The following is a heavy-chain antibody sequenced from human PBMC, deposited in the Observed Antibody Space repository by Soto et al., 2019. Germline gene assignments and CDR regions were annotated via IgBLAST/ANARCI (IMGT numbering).Heavy chain of an antibody. CDR2: IYYSGNT. D-gene: IGHD6-13*01. V-gene: IGHV4-39*01. Sequence: PSETLSLTCTVSGGPLGSSGYYWGWIRQSPGKGLEWIGNIYYSGNTFYNPSLKSRVTISVDTSKNQIYLHLSAVTAADTAIFYCASIAAPGTSHFDFWGQGTLVTVSS. CDR1: GGPLGSSGYY. J-gene: IGHJ4*02. CDR3: ASIAAPGTSHFDF.